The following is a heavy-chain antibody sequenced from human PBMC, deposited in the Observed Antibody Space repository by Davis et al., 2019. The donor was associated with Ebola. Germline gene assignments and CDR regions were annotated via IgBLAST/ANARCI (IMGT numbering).Heavy chain of an antibody. CDR1: GGSISSSNW. J-gene: IGHJ6*02. V-gene: IGHV4-4*02. Sequence: SETLSLTCTVSGGSISSSNWWSWVRQPPGKGLEWIGEIYHSGSTNYNPSLKSRVTISVDTSKNQFSLKLSSVTAADTAVYYCTRAKYTSSWYLDFYAMDVWGQGTTVSVSS. CDR2: IYHSGST. CDR3: TRAKYTSSWYLDFYAMDV. D-gene: IGHD6-13*01.